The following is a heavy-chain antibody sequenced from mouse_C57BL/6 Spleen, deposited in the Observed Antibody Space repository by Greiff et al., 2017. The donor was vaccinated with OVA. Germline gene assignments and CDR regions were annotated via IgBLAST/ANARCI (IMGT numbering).Heavy chain of an antibody. CDR3: ARWTVVANYFDY. Sequence: EVQVVESGAELVKPGASVKLSCTASGFNIKDYYMHWVKQRTEQGLEWIGRIDPEDGETKYAPKFQGKATITADTSSNTAYLQLSSLTSEDTAVYYCARWTVVANYFDYWGQGTTLTVSS. CDR1: GFNIKDYY. D-gene: IGHD1-1*01. J-gene: IGHJ2*01. V-gene: IGHV14-2*01. CDR2: IDPEDGET.